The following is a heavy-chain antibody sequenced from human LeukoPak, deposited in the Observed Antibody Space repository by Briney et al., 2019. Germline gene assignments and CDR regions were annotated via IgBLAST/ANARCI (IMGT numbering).Heavy chain of an antibody. D-gene: IGHD2-21*02. J-gene: IGHJ3*02. CDR3: AKHIVVVTGAFDI. V-gene: IGHV3-30-3*02. CDR1: GFTFSSYA. Sequence: GRSLRLSCAASGFTFSSYAMHWVRQAPGKGLEWVAVISYDGSNKYYADSVKGRFTISRDNSKNTLYLQMNSLRAEDTAVYYCAKHIVVVTGAFDIWGQGTMVTVSS. CDR2: ISYDGSNK.